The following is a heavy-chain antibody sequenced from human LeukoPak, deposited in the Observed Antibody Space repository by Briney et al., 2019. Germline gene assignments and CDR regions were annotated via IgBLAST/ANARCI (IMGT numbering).Heavy chain of an antibody. J-gene: IGHJ4*02. CDR3: VRYARIAAAGPRISSTFDY. Sequence: PSETLSLTCTVSGGSLSSTDHYWGWLRQPPGKGREWMGYIYHSGSTYYNPAHESRATISVETATSQFSLRLSPATVADTAVYYCVRYARIAAAGPRISSTFDYWGQGMLVTVSS. V-gene: IGHV4-30-4*01. CDR1: GGSLSSTDHY. CDR2: IYHSGST. D-gene: IGHD6-13*01.